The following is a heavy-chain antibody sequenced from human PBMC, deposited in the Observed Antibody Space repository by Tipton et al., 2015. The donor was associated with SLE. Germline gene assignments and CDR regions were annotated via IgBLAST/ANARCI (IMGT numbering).Heavy chain of an antibody. J-gene: IGHJ4*02. V-gene: IGHV3-53*01. CDR2: LHSDDNT. Sequence: SLRLSCAASGLTVYSNYMSWVRQAPGKGLEWVSLLHSDDNTYYADSVKGRFTVSRDSSQNTLYLQMNSLRPEDTAVYYCARDFSQYDSAERGYWGQGTLVTVSS. CDR3: ARDFSQYDSAERGY. CDR1: GLTVYSNY. D-gene: IGHD3-3*01.